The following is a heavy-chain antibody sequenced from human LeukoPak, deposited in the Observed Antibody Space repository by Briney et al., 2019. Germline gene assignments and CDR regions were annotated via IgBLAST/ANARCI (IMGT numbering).Heavy chain of an antibody. CDR1: GFTFSSYS. J-gene: IGHJ4*02. CDR3: ARGYGSGTFGY. CDR2: ISSGGSYI. Sequence: GGSLRLSCAASGFTFSSYSMNWVRQAPGKGLEWVSFISSGGSYIYYADSVKGRFTISRDNAKNSLYLQMNSLRSEDTAVYYCARGYGSGTFGYWGQGTLVTVSS. D-gene: IGHD3-10*01. V-gene: IGHV3-21*04.